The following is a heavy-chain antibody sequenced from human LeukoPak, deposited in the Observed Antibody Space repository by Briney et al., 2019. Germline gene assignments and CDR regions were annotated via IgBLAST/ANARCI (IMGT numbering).Heavy chain of an antibody. CDR3: ARGGNFTIFGVPPPMPVDY. J-gene: IGHJ4*02. CDR2: IVVGSGNT. V-gene: IGHV1-58*02. CDR1: GFTFTSSA. D-gene: IGHD3-3*01. Sequence: SVKVSCKASGFTFTSSAMQWVRQARGQRLEWIGWIVVGSGNTNYAQKFQERVTITRDMSTSTAYMELSSLRSEDTAVYYCARGGNFTIFGVPPPMPVDYWGQGTLVAVSS.